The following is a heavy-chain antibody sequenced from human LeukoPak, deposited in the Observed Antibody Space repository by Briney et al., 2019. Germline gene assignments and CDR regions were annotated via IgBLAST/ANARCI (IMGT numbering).Heavy chain of an antibody. Sequence: PGGSLRLSCAASGFTFDDYALYWVRQAPGKGLEWISLISGDGGTTYYADSLNGRFTISRDNSKNSLYLQMNSLRTEDTALYYCERTYYYYGMDVWGKGTKVTVSS. J-gene: IGHJ6*04. CDR3: ERTYYYYGMDV. CDR1: GFTFDDYA. V-gene: IGHV3-43*02. CDR2: ISGDGGTT.